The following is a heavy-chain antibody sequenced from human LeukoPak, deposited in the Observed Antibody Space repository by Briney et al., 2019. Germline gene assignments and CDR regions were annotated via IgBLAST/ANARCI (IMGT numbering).Heavy chain of an antibody. CDR2: IYSGGST. CDR3: AKDRLDTAMASDDAFDI. V-gene: IGHV3-66*01. Sequence: GGSLRLSCAASGFTVSSNYMSWVRQAPGKGLEWVSVIYSGGSTYCADSVKGRFTISRDNSKNTLYLQMNSLRAEDTAVYYCAKDRLDTAMASDDAFDIWGQGTMVTVSS. CDR1: GFTVSSNY. D-gene: IGHD5-18*01. J-gene: IGHJ3*02.